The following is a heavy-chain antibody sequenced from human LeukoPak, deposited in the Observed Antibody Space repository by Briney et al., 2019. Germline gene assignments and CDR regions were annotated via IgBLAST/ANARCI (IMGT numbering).Heavy chain of an antibody. D-gene: IGHD3-10*01. Sequence: SETLSLTCTVSGGSISIYYWNWIRQPAGKGLEWIGRIFTSGNTNYDPSLKSRVTMSVDTSKNQFSLNLSSVTAAGTAVYYCARESSGNYYNPLGYMDVWGKGTTVTVSS. J-gene: IGHJ6*03. CDR3: ARESSGNYYNPLGYMDV. CDR2: IFTSGNT. CDR1: GGSISIYY. V-gene: IGHV4-4*07.